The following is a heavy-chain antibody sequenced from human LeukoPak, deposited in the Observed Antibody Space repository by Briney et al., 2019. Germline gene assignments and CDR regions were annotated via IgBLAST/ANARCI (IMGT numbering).Heavy chain of an antibody. CDR1: GGTFSSYA. D-gene: IGHD6-13*01. V-gene: IGHV1-69*01. Sequence: ASVRVSCKASGGTFSSYAISWVRQAPGQGLEWMGGIIPIFGTANYAQKFQGRVTITADESTSTAYMELSSLRSEDTAVYYCASSAAGNWSFYWGQGTLVTVSS. CDR2: IIPIFGTA. J-gene: IGHJ4*02. CDR3: ASSAAGNWSFY.